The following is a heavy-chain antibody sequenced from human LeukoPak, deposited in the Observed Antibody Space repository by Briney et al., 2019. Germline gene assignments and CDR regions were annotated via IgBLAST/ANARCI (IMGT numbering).Heavy chain of an antibody. CDR1: GYTFTGYY. J-gene: IGHJ6*02. V-gene: IGHV1-2*02. Sequence: GASVKVSCKASGYTFTGYYIHWVRQAPGQGLEWMGWINPKSGGTNYAQKFQGRVTMTRDTSASTAYMELSSLRSEDTAVYYCARNILTGYYNYYYYGMDVWGQGTTVTVSS. CDR3: ARNILTGYYNYYYYGMDV. D-gene: IGHD3-9*01. CDR2: INPKSGGT.